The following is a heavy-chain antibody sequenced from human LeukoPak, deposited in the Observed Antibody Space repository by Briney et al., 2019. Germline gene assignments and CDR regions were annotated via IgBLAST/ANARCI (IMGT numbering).Heavy chain of an antibody. Sequence: SGPTLVKPTQTLTLTCTFSGFSLSTSGVGVGWIRQPPGKALEWLALIYWDDDKRYSLSLKSRLTITKDTSKNQVVLTMTNMDPVDTATYYCAHDYGDYPGFDPWGQGTLVTVSS. CDR1: GFSLSTSGVG. CDR2: IYWDDDK. CDR3: AHDYGDYPGFDP. V-gene: IGHV2-5*02. D-gene: IGHD4-17*01. J-gene: IGHJ5*02.